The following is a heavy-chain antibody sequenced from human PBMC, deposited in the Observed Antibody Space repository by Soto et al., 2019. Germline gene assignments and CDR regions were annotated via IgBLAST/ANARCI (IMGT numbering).Heavy chain of an antibody. CDR1: EFTFSSYA. V-gene: IGHV3-13*01. CDR2: IGTAGDT. J-gene: IGHJ4*02. D-gene: IGHD3-9*01. Sequence: GGALRLSCAASEFTFSSYAMSLVRQATGKGLEWVSAIGTAGDTYYPGSVKGRFTISRENAKNSLYLQMNSLRAEDTAVYYCARGYDILTGTTLFDCWGQGTLVTVSS. CDR3: ARGYDILTGTTLFDC.